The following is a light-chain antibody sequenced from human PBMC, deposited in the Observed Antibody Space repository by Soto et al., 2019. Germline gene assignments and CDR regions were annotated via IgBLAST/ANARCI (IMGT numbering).Light chain of an antibody. CDR2: GAS. J-gene: IGKJ3*01. Sequence: EIVLTQSPGTLSLSPGERATLSCRASQSISSNYLAWYQQRPGQAPRLRIFGASYRATGIPDRFSGSGSGTDFTLTISRLEPEDFAVYYCQQYSSSPPEFTFGPGTRVDSK. CDR1: QSISSNY. CDR3: QQYSSSPPEFT. V-gene: IGKV3-20*01.